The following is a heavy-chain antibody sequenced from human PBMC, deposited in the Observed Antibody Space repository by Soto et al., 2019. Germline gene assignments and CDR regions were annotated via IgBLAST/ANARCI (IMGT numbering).Heavy chain of an antibody. CDR3: ARDFPTYDFWSGHSAVHGMDV. CDR2: ISGYNGKT. J-gene: IGHJ6*02. CDR1: GYTFTSYS. V-gene: IGHV1-18*04. D-gene: IGHD3-3*01. Sequence: APVKVSCKASGYTFTSYSITWVREAPGQGLEWVGWISGYNGKTDSAQKFQGRVTLTIDTSTTTAYMELRSLRSDDTAVYYCARDFPTYDFWSGHSAVHGMDVWGQGTTVTVSS.